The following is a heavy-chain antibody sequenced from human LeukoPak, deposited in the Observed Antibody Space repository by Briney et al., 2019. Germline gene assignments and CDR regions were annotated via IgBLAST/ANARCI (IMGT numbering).Heavy chain of an antibody. J-gene: IGHJ6*03. CDR1: GFTFSNYW. Sequence: GGSLRLSCAASGFTFSNYWMRWVRQAPGKGLVWVSRINSDGSDTSYADSVKGRFTISRNNAKSTLYLQMNSLRAEDTALYYCARAVAYCSSTTCHHMDVWGKGTTVTVSS. CDR2: INSDGSDT. D-gene: IGHD2-2*01. V-gene: IGHV3-74*01. CDR3: ARAVAYCSSTTCHHMDV.